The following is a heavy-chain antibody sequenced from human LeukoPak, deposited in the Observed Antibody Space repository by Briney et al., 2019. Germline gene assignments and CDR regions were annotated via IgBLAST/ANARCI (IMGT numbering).Heavy chain of an antibody. J-gene: IGHJ5*02. CDR2: ISAYNGNT. V-gene: IGHV1-18*01. Sequence: ASVKVSCKASGYTFTSYGISWVRQAPGQGLEWMGWISAYNGNTNYAQKLQGRVTMTTDTSTSTAYMELRSLRSDDTAVYYCARAIIADRRGSWFDPWGQGTLVTVSS. CDR1: GYTFTSYG. CDR3: ARAIIADRRGSWFDP. D-gene: IGHD6-6*01.